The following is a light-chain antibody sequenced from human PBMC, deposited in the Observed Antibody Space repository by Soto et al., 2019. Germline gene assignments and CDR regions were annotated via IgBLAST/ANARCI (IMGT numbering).Light chain of an antibody. CDR1: QSISSSF. CDR3: QQYGSSPWT. Sequence: EIVLTQSPGTLSLSPGERATLSCRASQSISSSFLGWYQQKPGQAPRLLIYGASSRATGIPERFSGSGSGADFTLTISRLEAEAFAVYYCQQYGSSPWTFGQGTKVEIK. J-gene: IGKJ1*01. V-gene: IGKV3-20*01. CDR2: GAS.